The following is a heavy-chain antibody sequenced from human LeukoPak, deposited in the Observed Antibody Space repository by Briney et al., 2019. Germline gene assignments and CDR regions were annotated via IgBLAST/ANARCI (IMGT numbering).Heavy chain of an antibody. CDR3: ARSGRGTYYYFDL. Sequence: ASVKVSSKASGYAFTSYDINWVRQATGQGLEWMGWMDPNSGNTGYAQKFQGRVSMTADTSTSTAYMELRSLRSDDTAVYYCARSGRGTYYYFDLWGQGTLVTVSS. CDR2: MDPNSGNT. V-gene: IGHV1-8*01. J-gene: IGHJ4*02. CDR1: GYAFTSYD. D-gene: IGHD1-26*01.